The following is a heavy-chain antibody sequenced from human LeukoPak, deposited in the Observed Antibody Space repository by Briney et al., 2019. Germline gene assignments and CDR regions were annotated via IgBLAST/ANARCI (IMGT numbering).Heavy chain of an antibody. CDR2: ISSSGSTI. CDR3: AELGITMIGGV. CDR1: GFTSSSYE. J-gene: IGHJ6*04. D-gene: IGHD3-10*02. Sequence: GGALRLSCAASGFTSSSYEMNWVRQAPGKGLGWVSYISSSGSTIYYADSVKGRFAISRDNAKNSLYLQMNSLRAEDTAVYYCAELGITMIGGVWGKGTTVTISS. V-gene: IGHV3-48*03.